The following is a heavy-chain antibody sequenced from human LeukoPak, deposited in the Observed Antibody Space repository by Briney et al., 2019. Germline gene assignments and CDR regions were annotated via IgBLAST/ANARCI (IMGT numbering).Heavy chain of an antibody. Sequence: PGGSLRLSCVASGFTFSSNAMSWVRQAPGKGLEWVSAISTSGGSTYYADSVTGRFTLSRDNSKNTVYLQMNSLRAEDTALYYCARVVPVGATQGNFDYWGRGTLVTVSS. CDR3: ARVVPVGATQGNFDY. CDR2: ISTSGGST. D-gene: IGHD1-26*01. J-gene: IGHJ4*02. V-gene: IGHV3-23*01. CDR1: GFTFSSNA.